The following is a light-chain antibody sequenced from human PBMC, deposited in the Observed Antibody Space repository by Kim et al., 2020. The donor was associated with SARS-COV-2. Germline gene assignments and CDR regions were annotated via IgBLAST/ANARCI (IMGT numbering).Light chain of an antibody. CDR3: QSYDSSLVRV. Sequence: QSVLAQPASVSGAPGQRVTISCTGSSSNIGAGYDVHWYQQLPGTAPKLLIHGNSNRPSGVPDRFSGSKSGTSASLAITGLQAEDEADYYCQSYDSSLVRVFGGGTQLTVL. CDR1: SSNIGAGYD. CDR2: GNS. V-gene: IGLV1-40*01. J-gene: IGLJ3*02.